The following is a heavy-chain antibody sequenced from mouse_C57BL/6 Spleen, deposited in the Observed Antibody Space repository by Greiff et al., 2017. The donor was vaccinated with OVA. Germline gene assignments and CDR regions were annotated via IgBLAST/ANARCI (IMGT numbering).Heavy chain of an antibody. CDR1: GYTFTDYY. CDR3: ARDYYGSSYGFAY. D-gene: IGHD1-1*01. CDR2: INPNNGGT. V-gene: IGHV1-26*01. J-gene: IGHJ3*01. Sequence: VQLQQSGPELVKPGASVKISCKASGYTFTDYYMNWVKQSHGKSLEWIGDINPNNGGTSYNQKFKGKATLTVDATSSTAYMELRSLTSEDSAVYYCARDYYGSSYGFAYWGQGTLVTVSA.